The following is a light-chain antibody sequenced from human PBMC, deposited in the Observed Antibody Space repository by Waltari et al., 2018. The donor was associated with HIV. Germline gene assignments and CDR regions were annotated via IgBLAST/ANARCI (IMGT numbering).Light chain of an antibody. J-gene: IGLJ2*01. CDR3: AAWDDGLSGVI. CDR2: GNN. Sequence: QPVLSQAPSASGAPGQRIVISCSGDLSNIGRTAASRYPPSPGRAPRLLIDGNNERPSEVPDRFSGSKSGSSASLAISGLQSEDEGDYFCAAWDDGLSGVIFGGGTRLTV. V-gene: IGLV1-47*01. CDR1: LSNIGRTA.